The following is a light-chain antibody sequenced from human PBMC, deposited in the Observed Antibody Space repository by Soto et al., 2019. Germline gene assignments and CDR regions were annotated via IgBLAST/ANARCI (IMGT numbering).Light chain of an antibody. CDR1: SSDVGGYDY. V-gene: IGLV2-14*01. J-gene: IGLJ2*01. Sequence: QSALTQPASVSGSPGQSITISCTGTSSDVGGYDYVSWYQQHPGKVPKLMIYEVSNRPSGVSNRFSGSKSGNTASLTISGLQAEDESDYYCSAYTTSRTVAFGGGTKLTVL. CDR2: EVS. CDR3: SAYTTSRTVA.